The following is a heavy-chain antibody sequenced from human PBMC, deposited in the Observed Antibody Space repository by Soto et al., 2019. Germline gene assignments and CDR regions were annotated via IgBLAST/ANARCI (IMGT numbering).Heavy chain of an antibody. CDR2: IIPIFGTA. J-gene: IGHJ5*02. V-gene: IGHV1-69*06. Sequence: ASVKVSCKASGGTFSSYAISWVRQAPGQGLEWMGGIIPIFGTANYAQKFQGRVTITADKSTSTAYMELSSLRSEDTAVYYCARAGFSSSWYFPFDPWGQGTLVTVSS. CDR3: ARAGFSSSWYFPFDP. D-gene: IGHD6-13*01. CDR1: GGTFSSYA.